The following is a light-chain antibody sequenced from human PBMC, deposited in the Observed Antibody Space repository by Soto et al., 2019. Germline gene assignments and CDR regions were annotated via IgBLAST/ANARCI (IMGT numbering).Light chain of an antibody. CDR1: TGAVTSDHY. J-gene: IGLJ2*01. CDR2: DAT. Sequence: QAVVTQEPSLTVSPGGTVTLTCGSSTGAVTSDHYPYWFQQKPGQAPRALIFDATNKHSWTPARFSGSLLGGKAALTLSGAQPEDEAEYYCLLFGGTRVFGGGTKLTVL. V-gene: IGLV7-46*01. CDR3: LLFGGTRV.